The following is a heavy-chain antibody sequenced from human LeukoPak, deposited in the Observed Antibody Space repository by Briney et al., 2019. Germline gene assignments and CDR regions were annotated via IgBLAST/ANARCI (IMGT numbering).Heavy chain of an antibody. D-gene: IGHD3-10*01. V-gene: IGHV1-46*01. J-gene: IGHJ4*02. CDR3: ATQYGSEAYYFDY. Sequence: ASVKVSCKASGYTFTSYYMHWVRQAPGQGREWMGIINPSGGSTSYAQKFQGRVTMTRDTSTSTVYMELSSLRSEDTAVYYCATQYGSEAYYFDYWGQGTLVTVSS. CDR1: GYTFTSYY. CDR2: INPSGGST.